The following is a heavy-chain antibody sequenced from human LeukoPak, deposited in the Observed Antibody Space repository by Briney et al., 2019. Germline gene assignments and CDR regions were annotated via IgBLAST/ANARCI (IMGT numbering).Heavy chain of an antibody. Sequence: SETLSLTCTVSGGSISGFYWSWIRQPPGKGLEWIGYMSNNGATTYNPSLKSRVTISIDMSNNHFSLTLKSVTAADKAVYYCAKGAGPPWFDPWGQGTLVTVSS. J-gene: IGHJ5*02. CDR3: AKGAGPPWFDP. CDR1: GGSISGFY. V-gene: IGHV4-59*01. D-gene: IGHD6-19*01. CDR2: MSNNGAT.